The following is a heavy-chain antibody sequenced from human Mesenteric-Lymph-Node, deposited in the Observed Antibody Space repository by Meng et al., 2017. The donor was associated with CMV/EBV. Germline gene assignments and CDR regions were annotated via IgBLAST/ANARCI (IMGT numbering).Heavy chain of an antibody. V-gene: IGHV3-23*01. CDR3: AKDAMATVTGS. D-gene: IGHD4-17*01. Sequence: GGSLRLSCAASGFTFNDYAMSWVRQAPGKGLEWVSDIGGAGDSTYYTDSVKGRFTISRDNSKNTLYLQMNNLRAEDTAIYYCAKDAMATVTGSWGQGTLVTVSS. CDR1: GFTFNDYA. CDR2: IGGAGDST. J-gene: IGHJ5*02.